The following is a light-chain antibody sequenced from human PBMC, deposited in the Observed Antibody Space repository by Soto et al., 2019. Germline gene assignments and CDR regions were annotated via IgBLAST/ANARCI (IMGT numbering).Light chain of an antibody. V-gene: IGLV2-23*03. Sequence: SVLTQPASVSGSPGQSITISCTGTSSDVGSYNLVSWYQQHPNKAPKLMIYEGSKRPSGVSNRFSGSKSGNTASLTISGLQAEDEADYYCCSYAGSSTFVVFGTGTKLTVL. CDR1: SSDVGSYNL. CDR2: EGS. CDR3: CSYAGSSTFVV. J-gene: IGLJ1*01.